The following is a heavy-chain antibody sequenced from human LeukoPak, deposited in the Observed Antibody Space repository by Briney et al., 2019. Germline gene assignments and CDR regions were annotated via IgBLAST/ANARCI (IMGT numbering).Heavy chain of an antibody. V-gene: IGHV3-53*01. J-gene: IGHJ1*01. CDR3: AKGQNNYDFWSGYYRAEYFQH. CDR1: GLTFSSNY. CDR2: IYSGGST. Sequence: PGGSLRLSCAASGLTFSSNYMSWIRQAPGKGLEWVSVIYSGGSTYYADSVKGRFTISRDNSKNTLYLQMNSLRAEDTAVYYCAKGQNNYDFWSGYYRAEYFQHWGQGTLVTVSS. D-gene: IGHD3-3*01.